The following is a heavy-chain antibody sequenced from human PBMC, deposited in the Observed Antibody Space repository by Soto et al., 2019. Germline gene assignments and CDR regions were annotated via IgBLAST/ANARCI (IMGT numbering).Heavy chain of an antibody. V-gene: IGHV3-13*01. CDR3: ARAGFGELHPPSDYYYYMDV. Sequence: EVQLVESGGGLVQPGGSLRLSCAASGFTFSSYDMHWVRQATGKGLEGVSAIGTAGDTYYPGSVKGRFTISRENAKNSLYLQMNSLRAGDTAVYYCARAGFGELHPPSDYYYYMDVWGKGTTVTVSS. CDR2: IGTAGDT. CDR1: GFTFSSYD. D-gene: IGHD3-10*01. J-gene: IGHJ6*03.